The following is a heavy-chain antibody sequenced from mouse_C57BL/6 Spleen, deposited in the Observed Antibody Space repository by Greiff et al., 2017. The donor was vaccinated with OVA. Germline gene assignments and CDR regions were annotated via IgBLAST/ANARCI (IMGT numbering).Heavy chain of an antibody. Sequence: VQLQQSGAELVRPGASVTLSCKASGYTFTDYEMHWVKQTPVHGLEWIGAIDPETGGTAYNQKFKGKAILTADKSSGTAYMELLSLTSEDSAVYYCTRRGYYYGSSYSYFDYWGQGTTLTVSS. CDR2: IDPETGGT. D-gene: IGHD1-1*01. V-gene: IGHV1-15*01. CDR3: TRRGYYYGSSYSYFDY. J-gene: IGHJ2*01. CDR1: GYTFTDYE.